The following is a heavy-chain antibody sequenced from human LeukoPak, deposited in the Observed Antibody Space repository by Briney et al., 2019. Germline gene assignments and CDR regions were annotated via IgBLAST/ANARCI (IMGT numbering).Heavy chain of an antibody. CDR1: GYSISSGYY. D-gene: IGHD3-10*01. V-gene: IGHV4-38-2*02. CDR2: IYHSGRT. CDR3: ARDQRVRGVMIPGWFDP. J-gene: IGHJ5*02. Sequence: SETLSLTCTVSGYSISSGYYWGWIRQPPGKGLEWIGSIYHSGRTFYNPSLKSRVTISVDTSKNQFSLKLSSVTAADTAVYYCARDQRVRGVMIPGWFDPWGQGTLVTVSS.